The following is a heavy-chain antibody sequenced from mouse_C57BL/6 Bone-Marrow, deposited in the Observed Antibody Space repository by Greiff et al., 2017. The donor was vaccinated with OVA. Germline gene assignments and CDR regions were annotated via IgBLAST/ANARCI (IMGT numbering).Heavy chain of an antibody. Sequence: VQLQQSGAELARPGASVQLSCTASGSTFTSYGISWVKQRTGQGLEWIGEIYPRSGNTYYNEKFKGKASLTADKSSSTAYMELRSLTSEDSAVYFCARSGRYGAMDYWGQGTSVTVSS. CDR2: IYPRSGNT. CDR3: ARSGRYGAMDY. J-gene: IGHJ4*01. D-gene: IGHD1-1*01. V-gene: IGHV1-81*01. CDR1: GSTFTSYG.